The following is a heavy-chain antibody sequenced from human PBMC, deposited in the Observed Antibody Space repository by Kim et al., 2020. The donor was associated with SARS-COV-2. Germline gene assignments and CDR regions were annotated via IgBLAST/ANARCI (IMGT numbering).Heavy chain of an antibody. J-gene: IGHJ4*02. D-gene: IGHD2-2*01. V-gene: IGHV3-23*01. Sequence: TYYPDPGKGRFTTSRDNSKNTLYLQMNSLRAEDTAVYYCAKNHLLCFDYWGQGTLVTVSS. CDR2: T. CDR3: AKNHLLCFDY.